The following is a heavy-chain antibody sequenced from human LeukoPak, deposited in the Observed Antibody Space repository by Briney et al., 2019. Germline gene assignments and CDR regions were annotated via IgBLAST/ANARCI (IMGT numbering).Heavy chain of an antibody. CDR3: ARADDYSNRHFDY. CDR1: GGSISSHY. CDR2: IYTSGTT. V-gene: IGHV4-4*07. D-gene: IGHD4-11*01. J-gene: IGHJ4*02. Sequence: SETLSLTCTVSGGSISSHYWSWIRQPAGKGLEGIGHIYTSGTTNYNPSLKSRVTMSVDTSENQFSLKLSSVTAADTAVYYCARADDYSNRHFDYWGQGTLVTVSS.